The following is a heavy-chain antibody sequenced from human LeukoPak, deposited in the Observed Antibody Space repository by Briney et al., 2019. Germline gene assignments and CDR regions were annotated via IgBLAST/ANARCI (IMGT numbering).Heavy chain of an antibody. Sequence: ASVKVSCKASGYTFTSCGISWVRQAPGQGLEWMGWISAYNGNTNYAQKLQGRVTMTTDTSTSTAYMELRSLRSDDTAVYYCARASLLSAAGLLDVWGKGTTVTVSS. CDR1: GYTFTSCG. D-gene: IGHD6-13*01. V-gene: IGHV1-18*04. CDR3: ARASLLSAAGLLDV. CDR2: ISAYNGNT. J-gene: IGHJ6*04.